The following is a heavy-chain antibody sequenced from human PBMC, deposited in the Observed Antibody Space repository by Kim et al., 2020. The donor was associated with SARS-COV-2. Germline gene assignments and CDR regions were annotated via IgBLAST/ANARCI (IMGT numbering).Heavy chain of an antibody. CDR2: RAST. V-gene: IGHV4-59*01. J-gene: IGHJ6*02. Sequence: RASTNHNPSLESRVTISVATSRKQVSLKLTSGTAADTAVYYCARVFRGMDVWGQGTTVTVSS. D-gene: IGHD3-16*01. CDR3: ARVFRGMDV.